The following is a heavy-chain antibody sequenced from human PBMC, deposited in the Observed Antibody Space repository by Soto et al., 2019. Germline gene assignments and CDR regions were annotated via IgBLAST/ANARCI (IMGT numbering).Heavy chain of an antibody. CDR2: IIPLSATT. J-gene: IGHJ6*02. CDR3: ARGFDDRWSVVVPAANTWYYGMDV. Sequence: QVQLVQSGTEVKKPGSSVKVSCKASGGTLSNNAISWVRQAPGQGLEWMGGIIPLSATTNYAQKFQGRVTLAADRSTITAYMETTSLTSEDTAVYYCARGFDDRWSVVVPAANTWYYGMDVWGQGTTVTVSS. D-gene: IGHD2-2*01. V-gene: IGHV1-69*06. CDR1: GGTLSNNA.